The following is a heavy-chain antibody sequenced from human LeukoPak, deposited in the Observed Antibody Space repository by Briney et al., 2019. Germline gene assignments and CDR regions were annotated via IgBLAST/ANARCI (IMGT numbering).Heavy chain of an antibody. Sequence: ASVKVSCKASGHTFTSYGISWVRQAPGQGLEWMGWISAYNGNTNYAQKLQGRVTITTDESTSTAYMELSSLRSEDTAVYYCARGGITGTHLNYWGQGTLVTVSS. CDR1: GHTFTSYG. D-gene: IGHD1-20*01. CDR3: ARGGITGTHLNY. V-gene: IGHV1-18*01. J-gene: IGHJ4*02. CDR2: ISAYNGNT.